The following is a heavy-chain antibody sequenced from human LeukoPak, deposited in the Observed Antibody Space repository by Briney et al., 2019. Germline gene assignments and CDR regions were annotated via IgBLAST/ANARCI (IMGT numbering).Heavy chain of an antibody. CDR2: IYYSGST. Sequence: KPSQTLSLTCTVSGGSINSGDYYWSWIRQPPGKGLEWIGYIYYSGSTYYNPSLKSRVTISVDTSKNQFSLKLSSVTAADTAVYYCAREVTTVTTMGYYYYYMDVWGKGTTVTVSS. CDR3: AREVTTVTTMGYYYYYMDV. J-gene: IGHJ6*03. V-gene: IGHV4-30-4*08. CDR1: GGSINSGDYY. D-gene: IGHD4-11*01.